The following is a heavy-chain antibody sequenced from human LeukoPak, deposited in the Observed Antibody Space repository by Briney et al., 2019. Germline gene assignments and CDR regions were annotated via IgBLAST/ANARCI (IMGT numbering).Heavy chain of an antibody. V-gene: IGHV3-30-3*01. D-gene: IGHD3-16*01. J-gene: IGHJ4*02. CDR1: GFTFSSYA. CDR3: WSWPLGGAERLDY. CDR2: ISYDGSNK. Sequence: GGSLRLSCAASGFTFSSYAMHWVRQAPGKGLEWVAVISYDGSNKYYADSVKGRFTISRDNSKNTLYLQMNSLRAEDTAVYYCWSWPLGGAERLDYGGRGPWVTVS.